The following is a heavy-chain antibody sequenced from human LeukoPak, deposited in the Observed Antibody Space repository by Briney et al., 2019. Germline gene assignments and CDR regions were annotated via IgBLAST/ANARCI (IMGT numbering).Heavy chain of an antibody. CDR2: SYWDDDT. CDR1: GSSRSTGGGG. J-gene: IGHJ4*02. D-gene: IGHD6-19*01. V-gene: IGHV2-5*02. CDR3: AHSLALPGQYSFDY. Sequence: SGPTLVKPTQTLTLTCTFSGSSRSTGGGGVGWIGEPPGEALEWLALSYWDDDTYYSPSLKSSLTITKNTSKNQVVLTMTHLDPMHTATYSCAHSLALPGQYSFDYWGQGTLVTVSS.